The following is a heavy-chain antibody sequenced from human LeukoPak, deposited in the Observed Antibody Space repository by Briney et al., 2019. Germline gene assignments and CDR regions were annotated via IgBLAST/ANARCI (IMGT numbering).Heavy chain of an antibody. J-gene: IGHJ4*02. Sequence: ASVKVSCKASGYTFTSYDINWVRQATGQGLEWMGWMNPNSGNTGYAQKFQGRVTITRNTSISTAYMELSSLRSEDTAVYYCARGVRVVVPAATRYYFDYWGQGTLVTVSS. CDR1: GYTFTSYD. D-gene: IGHD2-2*01. CDR3: ARGVRVVVPAATRYYFDY. CDR2: MNPNSGNT. V-gene: IGHV1-8*03.